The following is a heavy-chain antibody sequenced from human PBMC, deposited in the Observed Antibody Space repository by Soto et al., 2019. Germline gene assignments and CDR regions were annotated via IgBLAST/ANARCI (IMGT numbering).Heavy chain of an antibody. J-gene: IGHJ4*02. V-gene: IGHV1-18*01. D-gene: IGHD5-12*01. CDR2: ISAYNGNT. Sequence: ASVEVSCKASGYTFTSYGISWVRQAPGQGLEWMGWISAYNGNTNYAQKLQGRVTMTTDTSTSTAYMELRSLRSDDTAVYYCARGDRYSGYDFFDYWGQGTLVTVSS. CDR3: ARGDRYSGYDFFDY. CDR1: GYTFTSYG.